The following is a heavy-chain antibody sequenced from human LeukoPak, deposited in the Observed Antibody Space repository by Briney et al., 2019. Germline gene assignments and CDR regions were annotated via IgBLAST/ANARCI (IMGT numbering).Heavy chain of an antibody. D-gene: IGHD5-18*01. CDR3: AKDGGGYSYGLYNWFDP. V-gene: IGHV3-9*01. Sequence: GGSLRLSCAASGFTFDDYAMHWVRQAPGKGLEWVSGISWNSGSIGYADSVKGRFTISRDNAKNSLYLQMNNLRAEDTALYYCAKDGGGYSYGLYNWFDPWGQGTLVTVSS. CDR2: ISWNSGSI. J-gene: IGHJ5*02. CDR1: GFTFDDYA.